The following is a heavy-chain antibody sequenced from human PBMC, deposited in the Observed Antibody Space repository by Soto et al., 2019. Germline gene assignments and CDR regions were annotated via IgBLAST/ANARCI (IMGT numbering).Heavy chain of an antibody. CDR2: ISGSGGST. D-gene: IGHD3-10*01. CDR1: GFTFSSYA. CDR3: AKGQYYYGSGSYEDYYYGMDV. Sequence: GGSLRLSCAASGFTFSSYAMSWVRQAPGKGLEWVSAISGSGGSTYYADSGKGRFTISRDNSKNTLYLQMNSLRAEDTAVYYCAKGQYYYGSGSYEDYYYGMDVWGQGTTVTVSS. J-gene: IGHJ6*02. V-gene: IGHV3-23*01.